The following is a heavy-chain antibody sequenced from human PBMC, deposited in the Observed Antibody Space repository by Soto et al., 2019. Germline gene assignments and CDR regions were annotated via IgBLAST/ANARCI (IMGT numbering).Heavy chain of an antibody. CDR1: GGSISSSSYY. J-gene: IGHJ5*02. CDR2: IYYSGST. CDR3: ARYSSSWYGWFDP. V-gene: IGHV4-39*01. Sequence: SETLSLTCTVSGGSISSSSYYWGWIRQPPGKGLEWIGSIYYSGSTYYNPSLKSRVTISVDTSKNQFSLKLSSVTAADTAVYYCARYSSSWYGWFDPWGQGTLDTVSS. D-gene: IGHD6-13*01.